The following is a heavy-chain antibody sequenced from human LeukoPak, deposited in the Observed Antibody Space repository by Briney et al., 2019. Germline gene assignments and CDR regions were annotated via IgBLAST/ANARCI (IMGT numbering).Heavy chain of an antibody. CDR3: ARYCTSGSCHPYYYYGMDA. J-gene: IGHJ6*02. Sequence: GGSLRLSCAVSGFTFSSYNINWVRQAPGKGLEWVSSISSSSSYKFYADSVKGRFTISRDNAKNSLYLQMNSLRAEDTAVYYCARYCTSGSCHPYYYYGMDAWGQGTTVTVSS. V-gene: IGHV3-21*01. D-gene: IGHD2-15*01. CDR1: GFTFSSYN. CDR2: ISSSSSYK.